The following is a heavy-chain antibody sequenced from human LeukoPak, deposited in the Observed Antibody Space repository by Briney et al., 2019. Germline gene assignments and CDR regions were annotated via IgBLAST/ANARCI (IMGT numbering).Heavy chain of an antibody. V-gene: IGHV3-23*01. CDR1: GFTFNTYA. J-gene: IGHJ4*02. CDR3: AKTTVGYSSGRYPGWPADC. CDR2: ICGSGGCT. D-gene: IGHD6-19*01. Sequence: PPGGSLRLSCEASGFTFNTYAIYWVRQAPGKGLEWVSGICGSGGCTYYADSVKGRFTISRDNSKNTVYLQMNSLTADDTAVYYCAKTTVGYSSGRYPGWPADCWGQGALVTVSS.